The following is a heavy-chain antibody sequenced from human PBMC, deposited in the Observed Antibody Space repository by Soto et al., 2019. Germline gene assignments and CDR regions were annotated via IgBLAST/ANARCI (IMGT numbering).Heavy chain of an antibody. CDR2: ISSSGYI. CDR3: ARDCSGGSCSPGMDV. D-gene: IGHD2-15*01. V-gene: IGHV3-21*01. J-gene: IGHJ6*02. Sequence: EVQLVESGGGLVKPGGSLRLSCAASGFNFNSYTINWVRQAPGKRLEWLSSISSSGYIFSTDSVRGRFTISRDNDKNSVYLQINSLRAEDTAVYFCARDCSGGSCSPGMDVWGQGTTVTVSS. CDR1: GFNFNSYT.